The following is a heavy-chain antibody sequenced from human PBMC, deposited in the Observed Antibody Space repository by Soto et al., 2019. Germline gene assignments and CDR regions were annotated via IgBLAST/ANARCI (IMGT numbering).Heavy chain of an antibody. V-gene: IGHV4-34*01. J-gene: IGHJ4*02. CDR3: ARGSDYDFWSGYYPRSPNFDY. Sequence: PSETLSLTCAVYGGSFSGYYWSWIRQPPGKGLEWIGEINHSGSTNYNPSLKSRVTISVDTSKNQFSLKLSSVTAADTAVYYCARGSDYDFWSGYYPRSPNFDYWGQGTLVTVSS. CDR2: INHSGST. CDR1: GGSFSGYY. D-gene: IGHD3-3*01.